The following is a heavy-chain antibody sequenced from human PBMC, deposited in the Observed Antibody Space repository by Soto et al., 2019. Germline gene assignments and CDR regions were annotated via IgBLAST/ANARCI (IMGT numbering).Heavy chain of an antibody. Sequence: QITLKESGPTLVKPAQTLTLTCTVSGFSLSTIRVGVGWIRQPPGKALEWLALIYWDDDKRYSPSLKSRLTITKDSSQNKVVLSMTNMYPVYTATYFCANRLNSPSYYDCSDYPHVFAIWGQGTLVAVSS. J-gene: IGHJ3*02. CDR3: ANRLNSPSYYDCSDYPHVFAI. CDR2: IYWDDDK. D-gene: IGHD3-22*01. V-gene: IGHV2-5*02. CDR1: GFSLSTIRVG.